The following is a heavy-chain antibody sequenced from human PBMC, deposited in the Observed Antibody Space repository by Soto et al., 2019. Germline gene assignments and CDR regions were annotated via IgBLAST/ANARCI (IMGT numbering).Heavy chain of an antibody. Sequence: QVQLVESGGGLVKPGGSLRLSCAASGFTFSDYYMSWIRQAPGKGLEWVSYISSSGSTIYYADSVKGRFTISRDNAKNSLYLQTNSLRAEDTAVXXXXXXXXXXXXXXXXXXXXYWGQGTLVTVSS. CDR1: GFTFSDYY. J-gene: IGHJ4*02. CDR3: XXXXXXXXXXXXXXXXXY. CDR2: ISSSGSTI. V-gene: IGHV3-11*01.